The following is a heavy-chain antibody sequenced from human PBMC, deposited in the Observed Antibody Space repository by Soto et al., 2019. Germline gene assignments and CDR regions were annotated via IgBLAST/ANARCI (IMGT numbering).Heavy chain of an antibody. Sequence: GGSLRLSCAASGFTFSTYTMNWVRQAPGKGLEWVSFISSSSSYIDYADSVKGRFTISRDNAKNSLYLQMNSLRAEDTAVYYCARDFGYLGSGTYYNHYYYGMDVWGQGTTVTVS. CDR2: ISSSSSYI. CDR1: GFTFSTYT. D-gene: IGHD3-10*01. CDR3: ARDFGYLGSGTYYNHYYYGMDV. J-gene: IGHJ6*02. V-gene: IGHV3-21*01.